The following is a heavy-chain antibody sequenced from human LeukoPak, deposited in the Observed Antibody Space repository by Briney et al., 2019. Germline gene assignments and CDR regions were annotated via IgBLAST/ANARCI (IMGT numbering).Heavy chain of an antibody. J-gene: IGHJ4*02. CDR3: ARSYYDSSGYWFDY. Sequence: SETLSLTCTVSGGSISSHYWSWIRQPPGKGLEWIGYIYYSGSTNYNPSLKSRVTISVDTSKNQFSLKLSSVTAVDTAVYYCARSYYDSSGYWFDYWGQGTLVTVSS. CDR1: GGSISSHY. CDR2: IYYSGST. D-gene: IGHD3-22*01. V-gene: IGHV4-59*11.